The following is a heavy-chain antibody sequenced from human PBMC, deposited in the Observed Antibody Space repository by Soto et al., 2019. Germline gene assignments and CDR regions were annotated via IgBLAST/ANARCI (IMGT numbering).Heavy chain of an antibody. CDR3: ARDSGVLGDY. CDR2: ISSSGSTI. D-gene: IGHD3-3*02. J-gene: IGHJ4*02. CDR1: GFTFSSYE. Sequence: EVQLVESGGGLVQPGGSLRLSCGASGFTFSSYEMNWVRQAPGKGLEWVSYISSSGSTIYYADSVKGRFTISRDNAKNSLYLQMNIPRADDTVVYYSARDSGVLGDYCGQGTLVTVSS. V-gene: IGHV3-48*03.